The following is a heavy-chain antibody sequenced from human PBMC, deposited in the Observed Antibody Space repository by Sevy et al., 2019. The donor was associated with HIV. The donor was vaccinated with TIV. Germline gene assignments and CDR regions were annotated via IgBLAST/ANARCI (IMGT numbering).Heavy chain of an antibody. D-gene: IGHD3-16*02. CDR3: TRALLSDYVWASYRWNFDY. CDR1: GFTFGDYA. J-gene: IGHJ4*02. Sequence: GGSLRLSCTASGFTFGDYAMSWFRQAPGKGLEWVGFIRSKAYGGTTEYAASVKGRFTISRDDSKSIANLQMNSLKTEDTAVYYCTRALLSDYVWASYRWNFDYWGQGTLVTVSS. V-gene: IGHV3-49*03. CDR2: IRSKAYGGTT.